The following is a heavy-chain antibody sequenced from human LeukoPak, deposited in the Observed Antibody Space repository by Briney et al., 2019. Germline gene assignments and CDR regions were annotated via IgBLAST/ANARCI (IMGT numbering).Heavy chain of an antibody. Sequence: SQTLSLTCTVSGGSISSGGYYWSWIRQHPGKGLEWIGYIYYSGSTYYNPSLKSRVTISVDTSKNQFSLKLSSVTAADTAVYYCARLSIAAVSGVDYWGQGTLVTVSS. CDR3: ARLSIAAVSGVDY. V-gene: IGHV4-31*03. J-gene: IGHJ4*02. D-gene: IGHD6-13*01. CDR2: IYYSGST. CDR1: GGSISSGGYY.